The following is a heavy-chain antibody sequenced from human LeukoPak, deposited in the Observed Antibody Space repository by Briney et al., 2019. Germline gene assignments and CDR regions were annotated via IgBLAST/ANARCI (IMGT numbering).Heavy chain of an antibody. J-gene: IGHJ6*03. CDR1: GFTFSSYE. Sequence: GGSLRLSCGDSGFTFSSYEMNWVRQAPGKGLEWVSKISSGGSAIYYADSVKGRFTISRDNAKNSLYLQMNSLRAEDTAVYYCAKVAEQWLDKSYYYYYYMDVWGKGTTVTVSS. D-gene: IGHD6-19*01. CDR2: ISSGGSAI. CDR3: AKVAEQWLDKSYYYYYYMDV. V-gene: IGHV3-48*03.